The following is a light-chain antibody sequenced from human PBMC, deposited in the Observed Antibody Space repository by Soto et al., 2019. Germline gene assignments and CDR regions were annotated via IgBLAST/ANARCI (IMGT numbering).Light chain of an antibody. CDR2: EVS. Sequence: QSVLTQPASLSGSPGQSITISCTGTNNYFGSYNLVSWYQQHPGKAPNLMIYEVSNRPSGFFNRFFGSKSGNTASLTISGLQAEDEADYYCCSYAGSSTYVFGTGTKVTVL. V-gene: IGLV2-23*02. CDR1: NNYFGSYNL. CDR3: CSYAGSSTYV. J-gene: IGLJ1*01.